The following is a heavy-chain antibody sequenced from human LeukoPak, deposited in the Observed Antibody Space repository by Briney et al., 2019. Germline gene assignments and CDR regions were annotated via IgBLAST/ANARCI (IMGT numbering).Heavy chain of an antibody. CDR3: ARDHSGTNYVMD. Sequence: PSETLSLTCAVYGGSFSGYYWSWIRQPPGKGLEWIGEINHSGSTNYNPSLKSRATMSVDTSKNQFSLKLSSVTAADTAIYYCARDHSGTNYVMDWGQGTLVTVSS. D-gene: IGHD4/OR15-4a*01. J-gene: IGHJ4*02. V-gene: IGHV4-34*01. CDR1: GGSFSGYY. CDR2: INHSGST.